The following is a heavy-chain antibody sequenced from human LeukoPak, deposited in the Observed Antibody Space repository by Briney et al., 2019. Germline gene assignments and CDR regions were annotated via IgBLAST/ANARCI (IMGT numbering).Heavy chain of an antibody. V-gene: IGHV1-69*04. CDR3: ARDGYNSYYYYGMDV. J-gene: IGHJ6*02. Sequence: LVKVSCKASGGTFSSYAISWVRQAPGQGLEWMGRIIPILGIANYAQKFQGRVTITADKSTSTAYMELSSLRSEDTAVYYCARDGYNSYYYYGMDVWGQGTTVTVSS. D-gene: IGHD5-24*01. CDR2: IIPILGIA. CDR1: GGTFSSYA.